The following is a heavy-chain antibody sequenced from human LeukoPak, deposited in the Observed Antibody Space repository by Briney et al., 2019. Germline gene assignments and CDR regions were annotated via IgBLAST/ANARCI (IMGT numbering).Heavy chain of an antibody. CDR2: IYYSGST. V-gene: IGHV4-59*01. J-gene: IGHJ4*02. CDR3: ARRGYSGYDYFIEN. Sequence: PSETLSLTCTVSGGSICSYYWSWIRQPPGKGLEWIGYIYYSGSTNYNPSLKSRVTISVDTSKNQFSLKLSSVTAADTAVYYCARRGYSGYDYFIENWGQGTLVTVSS. CDR1: GGSICSYY. D-gene: IGHD5-12*01.